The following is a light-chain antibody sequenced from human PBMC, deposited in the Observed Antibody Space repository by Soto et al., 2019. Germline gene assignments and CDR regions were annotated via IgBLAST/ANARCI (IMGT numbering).Light chain of an antibody. CDR1: SSDVGGYNF. V-gene: IGLV2-8*01. J-gene: IGLJ1*01. Sequence: SALNQPPSASGSPGRSVTISCTGTSSDVGGYNFVSWYQQHPGKAPKLMIYEVDKRPSGVPDRFSGSKSGNTASLTVSGLQAEDEADYYCISYAVTTSYVFGTGTKVTVL. CDR2: EVD. CDR3: ISYAVTTSYV.